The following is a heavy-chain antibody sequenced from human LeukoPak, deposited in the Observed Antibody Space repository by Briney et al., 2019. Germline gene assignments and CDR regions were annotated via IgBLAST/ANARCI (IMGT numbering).Heavy chain of an antibody. CDR1: GGTFSSYA. D-gene: IGHD2-2*01. CDR2: IIPIFGTA. V-gene: IGHV1-69*05. Sequence: SVKVSCKASGGTFSSYAISWARQAPGQGLEWMGGIIPIFGTANYAQKFQGRVTITTDESTSTAYMELSSLRSEDTAVYYCASFIGYCSSTSCLQYFQHWGQGTLVTVSS. CDR3: ASFIGYCSSTSCLQYFQH. J-gene: IGHJ1*01.